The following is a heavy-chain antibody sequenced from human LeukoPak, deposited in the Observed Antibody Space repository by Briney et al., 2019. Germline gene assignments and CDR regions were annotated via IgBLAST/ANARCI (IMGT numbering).Heavy chain of an antibody. J-gene: IGHJ6*02. D-gene: IGHD3-3*01. CDR2: ISWNSGSI. Sequence: GGSLRLSCAASGFTFDDYAMHWVRQAPGKGLEWVSGISWNSGSIGYAESVKGRFTISRDNAKNSLYLQMNSLRAEDTALYYCAKDGRRGFWSGYPGSRQPYYYYGMDVWGQGTTVTVSS. CDR3: AKDGRRGFWSGYPGSRQPYYYYGMDV. CDR1: GFTFDDYA. V-gene: IGHV3-9*01.